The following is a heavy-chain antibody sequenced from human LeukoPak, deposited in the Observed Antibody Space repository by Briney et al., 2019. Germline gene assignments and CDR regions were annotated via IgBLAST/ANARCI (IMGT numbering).Heavy chain of an antibody. V-gene: IGHV3-20*04. CDR2: INWNGGST. J-gene: IGHJ4*02. CDR1: GFTFDDYG. D-gene: IGHD2-15*01. CDR3: ASGVVAANYFDY. Sequence: GGSLRLSCATSGFTFDDYGMSWVRHAPGKGLEWVSGINWNGGSTGYADSVKGRFSISRDNAKNALYLQMNSLRAEDTALYYCASGVVAANYFDYWGQGTLVTVSP.